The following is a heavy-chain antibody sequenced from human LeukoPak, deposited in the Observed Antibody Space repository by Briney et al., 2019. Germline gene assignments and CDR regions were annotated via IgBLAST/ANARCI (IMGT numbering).Heavy chain of an antibody. CDR3: VRSGFCRGPDCRGAFDI. CDR1: GSTFSRYW. CDR2: VDNDGSRT. V-gene: IGHV3-74*01. J-gene: IGHJ3*02. Sequence: PGGSLRLSCAASGSTFSRYWMHWVRQTPGKGLAWVAHVDNDGSRTSYAESVKGRFTVSRDNAKNTLFLQMNSLRAEDTAVYYCVRSGFCRGPDCRGAFDIWGQGAMVTVSS. D-gene: IGHD2-15*01.